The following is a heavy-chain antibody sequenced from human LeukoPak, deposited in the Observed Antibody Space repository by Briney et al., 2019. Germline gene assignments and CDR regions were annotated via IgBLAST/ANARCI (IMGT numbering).Heavy chain of an antibody. V-gene: IGHV1-69*13. CDR3: ARSVDTAMAKFDY. CDR2: IIPIFGTA. J-gene: IGHJ4*02. Sequence: SVKVSCKASGGTFSSYAISWVRQAPGQGLEWMGGIIPIFGTANYAQKFQGRVTITADESTSTTYMELSSLRSEDTAVYYCARSVDTAMAKFDYWGQGTLVTVSS. D-gene: IGHD5-18*01. CDR1: GGTFSSYA.